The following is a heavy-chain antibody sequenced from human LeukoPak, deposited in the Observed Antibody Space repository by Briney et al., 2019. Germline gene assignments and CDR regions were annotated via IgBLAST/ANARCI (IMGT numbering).Heavy chain of an antibody. CDR3: ARGRGYNSFDY. V-gene: IGHV4-34*01. Sequence: KPSETLSLTCAVYGGSFSGYYWSWIRQPPGKGPAWIGEINHSGSTNYNPSLKSRVTISVDTSKTQFSLKLSSVTAADTAVYYCARGRGYNSFDYWIQGTLVTVSS. CDR1: GGSFSGYY. D-gene: IGHD3-16*02. J-gene: IGHJ4*02. CDR2: INHSGST.